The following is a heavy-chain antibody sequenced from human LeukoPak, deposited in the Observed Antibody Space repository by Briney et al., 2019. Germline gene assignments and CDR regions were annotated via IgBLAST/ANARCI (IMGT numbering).Heavy chain of an antibody. Sequence: SQTLSLTCTVSGGSISSGSYYWRWIRQPAGKGLEWIGRIYTSGSTNYNPSLKSRVTISVDTSKNQFSLKLSSVTAADTAVYYCARRKDYYYYMDVWGKGTTVTVSS. V-gene: IGHV4-61*02. CDR2: IYTSGST. J-gene: IGHJ6*03. CDR1: GGSISSGSYY. CDR3: ARRKDYYYYMDV.